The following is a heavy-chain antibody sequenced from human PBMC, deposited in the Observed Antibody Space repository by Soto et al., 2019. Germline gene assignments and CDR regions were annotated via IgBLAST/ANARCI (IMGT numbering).Heavy chain of an antibody. CDR1: GFTFGTYA. J-gene: IGHJ6*02. CDR3: ARVTPGNNLYYFSGMDV. CDR2: ISYEGSNT. D-gene: IGHD1-1*01. V-gene: IGHV3-30-3*01. Sequence: SGGSLRLSCVASGFTFGTYAIHWVRQAPGKGLQWVALISYEGSNTYYADSVKGRFTVSRDNSKNTLYLQMNSLRPEDTGVYYCARVTPGNNLYYFSGMDVWGQGTSVTAP.